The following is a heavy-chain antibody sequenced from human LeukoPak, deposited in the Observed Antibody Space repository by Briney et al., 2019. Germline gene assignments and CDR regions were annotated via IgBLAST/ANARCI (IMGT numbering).Heavy chain of an antibody. V-gene: IGHV5-51*01. CDR2: IYPGDSDT. J-gene: IGHJ5*02. CDR1: GYSFTSYW. CDR3: ARVGVVVPAANGINWFDP. D-gene: IGHD2-2*01. Sequence: GESLKISCKGSGYSFTSYWIGWVRQMPGKGLEWMGIIYPGDSDTRYSPSFQGQVTISADKSISTAYLQWSSLKASDTAMYYCARVGVVVPAANGINWFDPWGQGTLVTVSS.